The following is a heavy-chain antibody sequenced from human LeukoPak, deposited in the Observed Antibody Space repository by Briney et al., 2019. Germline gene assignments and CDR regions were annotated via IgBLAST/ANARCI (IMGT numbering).Heavy chain of an antibody. V-gene: IGHV4-34*01. J-gene: IGHJ4*02. CDR1: GGSFSGYY. CDR3: ARCYYDSSGYYGFDY. CDR2: INHSGST. D-gene: IGHD3-22*01. Sequence: SETLSLTCAAYGGSFSGYYWSWIRQPPGKGLEWIGEINHSGSTNYNPSLKSRVTISVHTSKNQFSLKLSSVTAADTAVYYCARCYYDSSGYYGFDYWGQGTLVTVSS.